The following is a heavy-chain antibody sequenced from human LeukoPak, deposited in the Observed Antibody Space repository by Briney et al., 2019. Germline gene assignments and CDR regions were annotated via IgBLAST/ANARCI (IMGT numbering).Heavy chain of an antibody. Sequence: GGSLSLSCAASGFSFSSYSMNWVRQAPGKGLEWVSSISSSSSYIYYADSVKGRFNISRDNAKNSLYLQMNSLRAEDTAVYYCARVGIYDYGDYAIDYWGQGTLVTVSS. J-gene: IGHJ4*02. D-gene: IGHD4-17*01. CDR2: ISSSSSYI. CDR3: ARVGIYDYGDYAIDY. V-gene: IGHV3-21*01. CDR1: GFSFSSYS.